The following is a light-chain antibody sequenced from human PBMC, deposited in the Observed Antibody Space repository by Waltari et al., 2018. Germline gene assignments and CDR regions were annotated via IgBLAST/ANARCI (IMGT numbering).Light chain of an antibody. J-gene: IGKJ1*01. V-gene: IGKV3D-20*02. CDR1: QSISRY. Sequence: IVLTQSPAPLSLSQGERATLSCRASQSISRYLVWYQQKPGQPPRLLIYEASRRATGIPDRFSGSGSGTDFSLTISRLEPEDFGVYYCQNHERLPATFGQGTRVEI. CDR3: QNHERLPAT. CDR2: EAS.